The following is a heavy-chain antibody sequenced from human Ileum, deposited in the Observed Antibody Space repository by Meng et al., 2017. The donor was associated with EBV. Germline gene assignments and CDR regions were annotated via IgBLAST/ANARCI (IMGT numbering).Heavy chain of an antibody. V-gene: IGHV4-4*02. CDR1: GDSISSNNW. D-gene: IGHD4-17*01. Sequence: VQLKGSGPGLWQPSGTRSLTCAVSGDSISSNNWWSWVRQPPGKGLEWIGEIYHSGSTNYNPSFKSRVTMSVDKSKNQISLNLSSVTAADTAVYYCASGRDYAWHSWGRGTLVTVSS. J-gene: IGHJ4*02. CDR3: ASGRDYAWHS. CDR2: IYHSGST.